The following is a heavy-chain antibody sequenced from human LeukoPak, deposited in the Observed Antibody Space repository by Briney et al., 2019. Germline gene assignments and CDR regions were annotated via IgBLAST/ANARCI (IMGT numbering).Heavy chain of an antibody. CDR1: GFTFSDYY. CDR3: ARDRGLWSGYSSYSEYFQH. CDR2: ISSSGSTI. V-gene: IGHV3-11*04. D-gene: IGHD3-3*01. Sequence: PGGSLRLSCAASGFTFSDYYMSWIHLAPGKGLEWVSYISSSGSTIYYADSVKGRFTISRDNAKNSLYLQMNSLRAEDTAVYYCARDRGLWSGYSSYSEYFQHWGQGTLVTVSS. J-gene: IGHJ1*01.